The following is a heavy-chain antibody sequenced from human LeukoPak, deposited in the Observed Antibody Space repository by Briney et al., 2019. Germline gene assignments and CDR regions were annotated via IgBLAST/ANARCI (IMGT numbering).Heavy chain of an antibody. V-gene: IGHV4-31*03. Sequence: SQTLSLTCTVSGGSISSGGYYWSWIRQHPGKGLEWIGYIYYSGSTYYNPSLKSRVTISVDTSKNQFSLKLSSVTAADTAVYYCARVAPYGNWFDPWGQGTLVTVSS. CDR3: ARVAPYGNWFDP. CDR1: GGSISSGGYY. CDR2: IYYSGST. D-gene: IGHD4-17*01. J-gene: IGHJ5*02.